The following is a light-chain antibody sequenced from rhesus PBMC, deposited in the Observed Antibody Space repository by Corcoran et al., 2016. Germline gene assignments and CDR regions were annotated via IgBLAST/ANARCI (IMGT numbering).Light chain of an antibody. CDR3: QHYMSRPLT. CDR1: QGISSW. V-gene: IGKV1-22*01. J-gene: IGKJ4*01. CDR2: KAS. Sequence: DIQMTQSPSSLSASVGDTVTITRRASQGISSWLAWYQQKPGKAPNLLSYKASSLESGVPSRFSGSGSGTGFTLTISILQSEDFATYHGQHYMSRPLTFGGGTKVEIK.